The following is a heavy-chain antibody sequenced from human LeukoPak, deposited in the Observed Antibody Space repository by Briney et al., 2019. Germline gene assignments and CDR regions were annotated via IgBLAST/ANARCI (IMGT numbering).Heavy chain of an antibody. J-gene: IGHJ6*03. CDR2: IYHSGST. V-gene: IGHV4-38-2*01. Sequence: SETLSLTCAVSGYSISSGYYWGWIRQPPGKGLEWIGSIYHSGSTYYNLSLKSRVTISVDTSKNQFSLKLSSVTAADTAVYYCARRSGWNYYYYYYYMDVWGKGTTVTVSS. CDR3: ARRSGWNYYYYYYYMDV. CDR1: GYSISSGYY. D-gene: IGHD6-19*01.